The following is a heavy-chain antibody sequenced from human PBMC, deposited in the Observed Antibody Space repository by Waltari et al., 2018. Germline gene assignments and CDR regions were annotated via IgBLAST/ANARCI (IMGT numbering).Heavy chain of an antibody. Sequence: QVQLVESGGGVVQPGRSLRLSCAASGFTFSSYGMHWVRQAPGKGLEWVAVIWYDGRNKYDADSVQCRFTISRDNSKNTLYLQMNSLRAEDTAMYYCAKDLPERLVRPGNAFDIWGQGTMVTVSS. V-gene: IGHV3-30*18. J-gene: IGHJ3*02. D-gene: IGHD6-6*01. CDR2: IWYDGRNK. CDR1: GFTFSSYG. CDR3: AKDLPERLVRPGNAFDI.